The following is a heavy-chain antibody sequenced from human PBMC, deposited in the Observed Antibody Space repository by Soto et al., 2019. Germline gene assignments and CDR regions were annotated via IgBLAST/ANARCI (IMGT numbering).Heavy chain of an antibody. Sequence: SGTLSLTCTVSRGAISSSSYYWAWIRQPPGKGLEWIGSIFYSGSTYYNPSLKSRVTISVDTSKNQFSLKLSSVTAADTAVYYCARHLTYCSAGSCYSDFPYYGMDVWGQGTTVT. J-gene: IGHJ6*02. CDR2: IFYSGST. D-gene: IGHD2-15*01. CDR3: ARHLTYCSAGSCYSDFPYYGMDV. CDR1: RGAISSSSYY. V-gene: IGHV4-39*01.